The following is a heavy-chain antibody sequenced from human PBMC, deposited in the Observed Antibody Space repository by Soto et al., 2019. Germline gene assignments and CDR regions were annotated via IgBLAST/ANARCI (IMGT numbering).Heavy chain of an antibody. CDR3: ARDLYNWNYGSYYGMDV. V-gene: IGHV3-48*02. CDR1: GFTFSSYS. J-gene: IGHJ6*02. CDR2: ISSSSSTI. Sequence: GGSLRLSCAASGFTFSSYSMNWVRQAPGKGLEWVSYISSSSSTIYYADSVKGRFTISRDNAKNSLYLQMNSLRDEDTAVYYCARDLYNWNYGSYYGMDVWGRGTTVTVSS. D-gene: IGHD1-7*01.